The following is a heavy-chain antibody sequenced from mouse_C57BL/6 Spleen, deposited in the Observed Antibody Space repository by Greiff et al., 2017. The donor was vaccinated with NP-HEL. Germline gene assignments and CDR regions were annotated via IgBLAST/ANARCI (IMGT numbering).Heavy chain of an antibody. CDR1: GYPFTDYN. Sequence: VQLKESGPELVKPGASVKISCKASGYPFTDYNMNWVKQSNGKSLEWIGVINPNYGTTSYNQKFKGKATLTVDQSSSTAYMQLNSLTSEDSAVYYCARSTTVVAMRYYFDYWGQGTTLTVSS. V-gene: IGHV1-39*01. CDR2: INPNYGTT. J-gene: IGHJ2*01. CDR3: ARSTTVVAMRYYFDY. D-gene: IGHD1-1*01.